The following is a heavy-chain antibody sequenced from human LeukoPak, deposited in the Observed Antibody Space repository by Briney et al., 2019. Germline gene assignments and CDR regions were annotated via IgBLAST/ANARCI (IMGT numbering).Heavy chain of an antibody. CDR1: GFTFSSYS. J-gene: IGHJ6*03. Sequence: GGSLRLSCAASGFTFSSYSMNWVRQAPGKGLEWVSAISGSGGSTYYADSVKGRFTISRDNSKNTLYLQMNSLRAEDTAVYYCAKGAVTYYYYYYMDVWGKGTTVTVSS. V-gene: IGHV3-23*01. CDR3: AKGAVTYYYYYYMDV. CDR2: ISGSGGST. D-gene: IGHD4-17*01.